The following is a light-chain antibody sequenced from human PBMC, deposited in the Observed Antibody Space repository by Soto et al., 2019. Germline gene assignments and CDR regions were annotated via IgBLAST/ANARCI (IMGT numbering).Light chain of an antibody. Sequence: ETVLTQSPATLSLSPGERATLSCRASQSVGGLLAWYQQKPGQAPRLLIYDASNRATGVPARFSGSGSETDFTLTISSLQSEDFAVYYCQQYGGSRWTFDQGTRVDI. J-gene: IGKJ1*01. CDR3: QQYGGSRWT. CDR1: QSVGGL. V-gene: IGKV3-11*01. CDR2: DAS.